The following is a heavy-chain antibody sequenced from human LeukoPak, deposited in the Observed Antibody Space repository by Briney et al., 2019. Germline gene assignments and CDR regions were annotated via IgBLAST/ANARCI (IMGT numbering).Heavy chain of an antibody. CDR3: AKDRSSSWSWGDY. V-gene: IGHV3-30*02. CDR1: GFTFSNYG. Sequence: PGGSLRLSCAASGFTFSNYGMHWVRQAPGKGLVWVTFIRNDGIHKYYIDSVKGRFTISRDTSKNTLYLQMNSLRPEDTAVYYCAKDRSSSWSWGDYWGQGTLVTVSS. J-gene: IGHJ4*02. D-gene: IGHD6-13*01. CDR2: IRNDGIHK.